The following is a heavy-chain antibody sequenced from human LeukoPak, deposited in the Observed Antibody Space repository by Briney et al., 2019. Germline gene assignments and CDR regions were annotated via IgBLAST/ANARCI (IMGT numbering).Heavy chain of an antibody. J-gene: IGHJ4*02. V-gene: IGHV3-30*03. CDR1: GFTFSNYG. D-gene: IGHD1-1*01. CDR2: ISYDGSNK. CDR3: ARARWNGVYYFDY. Sequence: GRSLTLSCAASGFTFSNYGMHWVRQAPGKGLEWVAVISYDGSNKYYADSVKGRFTISRDNSKNTLYLQMNSLRAEDTAVYYCARARWNGVYYFDYWGQGTLVTVSS.